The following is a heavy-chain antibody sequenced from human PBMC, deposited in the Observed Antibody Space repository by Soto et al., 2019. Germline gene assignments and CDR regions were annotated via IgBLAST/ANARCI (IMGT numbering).Heavy chain of an antibody. V-gene: IGHV3-30*19. D-gene: IGHD3-22*01. J-gene: IGHJ4*02. CDR2: IWLDGSER. CDR3: ARDPSDYYDSSGYWPLAD. CDR1: GFMVCTAG. Sequence: GGALSLSCEASGFMVCTAGMHWVRQAPGTGLEWVSGIWLDGSERYYADSVKGRFTISRDNSKNTLYLQMNSLRAEDTAVYYCARDPSDYYDSSGYWPLADWGQGTLVTVSS.